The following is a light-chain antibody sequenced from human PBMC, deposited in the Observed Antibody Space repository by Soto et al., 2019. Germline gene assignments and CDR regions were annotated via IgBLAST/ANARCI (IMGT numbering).Light chain of an antibody. V-gene: IGLV2-14*01. CDR2: EVS. CDR3: SSYTSSSTYV. CDR1: SSDVGGYNY. Sequence: QSVLTQPASVSGSPGQSITISCTGTSSDVGGYNYVSWYQQHPGKAPKLMIYEVSNRPSGASNRFSGSKPGNTASLTISGLQAEDEADYYCSSYTSSSTYVFGTGTKVTVL. J-gene: IGLJ1*01.